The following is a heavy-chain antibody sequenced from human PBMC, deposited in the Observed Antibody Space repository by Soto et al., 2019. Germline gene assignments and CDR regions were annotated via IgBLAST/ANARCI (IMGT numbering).Heavy chain of an antibody. CDR2: IFHSGKT. J-gene: IGHJ4*02. V-gene: IGHV4-38-2*01. Sequence: SETLSLTCAVSGYSISSGYYLSWVRQPPGKGLEWIGTIFHSGKTYYNPSLKSRLTISVDTSKNQFSLKLSSVTAADTAVYYCARKYPPTYYFDYWGQGTLVTV. CDR3: ARKYPPTYYFDY. D-gene: IGHD1-26*01. CDR1: GYSISSGYY.